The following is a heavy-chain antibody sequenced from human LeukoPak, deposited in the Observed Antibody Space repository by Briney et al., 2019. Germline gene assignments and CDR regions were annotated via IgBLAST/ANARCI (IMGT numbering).Heavy chain of an antibody. CDR2: ISSSSSYI. CDR1: GFTFSSYS. CDR3: ARDTNYGDYVIDY. D-gene: IGHD4-17*01. J-gene: IGHJ4*02. V-gene: IGHV3-21*01. Sequence: GGSLRLSCAASGFTFSSYSMNWVRHAPGKGLEWVSSISSSSSYIYYADSVKGRFTISRDNAKNSLYLQMNSLRAEDTAVYYCARDTNYGDYVIDYWGQGTLVTVSS.